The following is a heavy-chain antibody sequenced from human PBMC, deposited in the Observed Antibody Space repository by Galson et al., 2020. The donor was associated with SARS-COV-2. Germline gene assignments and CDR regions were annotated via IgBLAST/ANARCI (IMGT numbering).Heavy chain of an antibody. CDR1: GFTFSSYA. V-gene: IGHV3-23*01. Sequence: GESLKISCAASGFTFSSYAMSWVRQAPGKGLEWVSAISGSGGSPYYADSAKGRFTISRDNSKNTLYLQMSSLRAEDTAVYYCAKIGHIAVAGWDYWGQGTLVTVSS. J-gene: IGHJ4*02. D-gene: IGHD6-19*01. CDR2: ISGSGGSP. CDR3: AKIGHIAVAGWDY.